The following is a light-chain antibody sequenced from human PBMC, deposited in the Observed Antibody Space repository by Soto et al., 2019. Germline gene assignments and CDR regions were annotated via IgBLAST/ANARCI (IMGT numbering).Light chain of an antibody. Sequence: DIQMTQAPSSLSASVGDRVTITCRASQSISSYLNWYQQKPGKATNLLIYAASSSQSGVPSRFSGSGSGTEFTLTISSLQPEDFATYYCQQSYNPPLTFGQGTKVEIK. CDR2: AAS. CDR1: QSISSY. J-gene: IGKJ1*01. CDR3: QQSYNPPLT. V-gene: IGKV1-39*01.